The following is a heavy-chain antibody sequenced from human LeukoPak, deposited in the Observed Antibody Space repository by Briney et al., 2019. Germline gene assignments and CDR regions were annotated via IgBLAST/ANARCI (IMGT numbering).Heavy chain of an antibody. CDR1: GGSISSGDYY. J-gene: IGHJ4*02. Sequence: SQTLSLTCTVSGGSISSGDYYWSWIRQPPGKGLEWIGYIYYSGSTYYNPSLKSRVTISVDTSKNQFSLKLSSVTAADTAVYYCARGTYYDILTGSSWYFDYWGQGTLVTVSS. CDR2: IYYSGST. V-gene: IGHV4-30-4*08. D-gene: IGHD3-9*01. CDR3: ARGTYYDILTGSSWYFDY.